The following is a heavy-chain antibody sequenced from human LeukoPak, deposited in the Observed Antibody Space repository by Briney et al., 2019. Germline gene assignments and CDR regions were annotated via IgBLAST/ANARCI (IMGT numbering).Heavy chain of an antibody. V-gene: IGHV3-7*03. J-gene: IGHJ4*02. CDR3: ARLSNFRQYYFDY. D-gene: IGHD4-11*01. Sequence: GGSLRLSCAASGFTFSSYWMSWVRQAPGKGLEWVANIKQDGSEKYYVDSVKGRFTISRDNAKNSLYLQMNSLRAEDTAVYYCARLSNFRQYYFDYWGQGTLVTVSS. CDR1: GFTFSSYW. CDR2: IKQDGSEK.